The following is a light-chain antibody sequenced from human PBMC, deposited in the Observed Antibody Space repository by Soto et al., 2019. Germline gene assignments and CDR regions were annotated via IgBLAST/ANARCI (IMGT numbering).Light chain of an antibody. J-gene: IGLJ1*01. CDR2: DNN. CDR1: SSNIGNNY. CDR3: ATWDSSLSAAA. V-gene: IGLV1-51*01. Sequence: QSVLTQPPSVSAAPGQTVTISCSGRSSNIGNNYVSWYQHLPGTDPKLLIYDNNKRPSGIPDRFSGSKSGTSATLGITGLQTGDEADYFCATWDSSLSAAAFGPGTKLTVL.